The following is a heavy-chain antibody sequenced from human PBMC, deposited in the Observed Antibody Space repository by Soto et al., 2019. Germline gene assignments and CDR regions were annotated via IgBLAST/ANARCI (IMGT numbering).Heavy chain of an antibody. CDR3: VKSRGGNNFDFFD. CDR2: IRGNGDPP. V-gene: IGHV3-64D*06. CDR1: GFTFSSYA. Sequence: GGSLRLSCSASGFTFSSYAMHWVRQAPGKGLEYVSGIRGNGDPPFYADSVKGRFTISRDNSKDTLYLQMSSLSADDTAVYYCVKSRGGNNFDFFDWGQGALVTVSS. J-gene: IGHJ4*02. D-gene: IGHD5-12*01.